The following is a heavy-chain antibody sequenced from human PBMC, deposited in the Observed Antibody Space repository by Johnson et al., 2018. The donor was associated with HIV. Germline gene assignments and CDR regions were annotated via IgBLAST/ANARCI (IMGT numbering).Heavy chain of an antibody. D-gene: IGHD2-15*01. CDR2: ISYDGSNK. V-gene: IGHV3-30*04. J-gene: IGHJ3*02. CDR3: ARDDGVGGYSFDI. Sequence: QVQLVESGGGVVQPGRSLRLSCAASGFTFSSYAMHWVRQAPGKGLEWVAVISYDGSNKYYADSGKGRFTISRDNSKNTLYLQMNSLRAEDTAVYYCARDDGVGGYSFDIWGQVTMVTVSS. CDR1: GFTFSSYA.